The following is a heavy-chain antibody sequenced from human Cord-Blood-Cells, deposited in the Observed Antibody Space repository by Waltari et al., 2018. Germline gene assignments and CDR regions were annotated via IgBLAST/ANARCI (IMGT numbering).Heavy chain of an antibody. CDR2: INHSEST. CDR1: GGSFSGYS. Sequence: QVQLQQWGAGLLKPPETLSLTCAVYGGSFSGYSWSGIRQPPGKVLEWIGEINHSESTTSNPPRKSPVTISVDPSKNQFSLKLSSVTAADTAVYYCARAQFLDSSGLWLDYWGQGTLVTVAS. J-gene: IGHJ4*02. D-gene: IGHD3-22*01. V-gene: IGHV4-34*01. CDR3: ARAQFLDSSGLWLDY.